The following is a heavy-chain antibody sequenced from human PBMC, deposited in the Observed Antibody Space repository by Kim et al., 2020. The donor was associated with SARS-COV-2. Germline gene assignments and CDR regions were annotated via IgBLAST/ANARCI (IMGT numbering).Heavy chain of an antibody. Sequence: SETLSLTCTVSGGSISSYYWSWIRQPPGKGLEWIGYIYYSGSTNYNPSLKSRVTISVETSKNQFSLKLSSVTAADTAVYYCARWSYDFWSGYFGDEPTNGMDVWGPGTTVTVSS. D-gene: IGHD3-3*01. CDR3: ARWSYDFWSGYFGDEPTNGMDV. J-gene: IGHJ6*02. V-gene: IGHV4-59*13. CDR1: GGSISSYY. CDR2: IYYSGST.